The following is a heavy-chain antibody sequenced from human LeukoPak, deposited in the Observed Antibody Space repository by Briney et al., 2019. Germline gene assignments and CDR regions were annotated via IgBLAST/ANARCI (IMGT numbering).Heavy chain of an antibody. D-gene: IGHD1-1*01. Sequence: GGSLRLSCAASGLTVSSSYMSWVRQAPGKGLEWVSIIYNDGSTYYADSMKGRFTISRDNSKNTLYLQMNSLRAEDTAVYYCARNDIGKYYFDYWGQGTLVTVSS. CDR3: ARNDIGKYYFDY. V-gene: IGHV3-53*05. CDR2: IYNDGST. J-gene: IGHJ4*02. CDR1: GLTVSSSY.